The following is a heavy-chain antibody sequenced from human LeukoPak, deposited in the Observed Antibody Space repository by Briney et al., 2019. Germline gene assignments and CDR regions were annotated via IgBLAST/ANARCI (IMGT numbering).Heavy chain of an antibody. CDR3: AKDAPEPYDILTGYYNGGYYFDY. J-gene: IGHJ4*02. D-gene: IGHD3-9*01. Sequence: PGGSLRLSCAASGFTFSSYAMSWVRQAPGKGLEWVPAISGSGGSTYYADSVKGRFTISRDNSKNTLYLQMNSLRAEDTAVYYCAKDAPEPYDILTGYYNGGYYFDYWGQGTLVTVSS. V-gene: IGHV3-23*01. CDR2: ISGSGGST. CDR1: GFTFSSYA.